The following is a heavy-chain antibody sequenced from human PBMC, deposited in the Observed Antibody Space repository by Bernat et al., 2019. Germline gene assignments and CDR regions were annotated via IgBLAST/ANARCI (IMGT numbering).Heavy chain of an antibody. CDR1: GGSFSGYY. CDR3: VHRGIAARSSFPMDV. Sequence: QVQLQQWGAGLLKPSETLSLTCAVYGGSFSGYYWSWIRQPPGKGLEWIGEINHSGSTNYNPSLKSRVTISVDTSKNQFSLKLSSVTAADTAVYYCVHRGIAARSSFPMDVWGQGTTVTVSS. CDR2: INHSGST. D-gene: IGHD6-6*01. J-gene: IGHJ6*02. V-gene: IGHV4-34*01.